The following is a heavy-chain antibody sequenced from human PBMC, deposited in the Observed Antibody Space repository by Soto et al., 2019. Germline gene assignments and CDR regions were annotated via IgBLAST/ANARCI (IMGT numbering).Heavy chain of an antibody. CDR2: INPSGCST. D-gene: IGHD3-22*01. J-gene: IGHJ3*02. CDR1: VYTFTSYY. CDR3: ASREDYYDSSGYYDAFDI. V-gene: IGHV1-46*01. Sequence: SVKVSCKASVYTFTSYYMHWVRQAPGQGLEWMGIINPSGCSTSYAQKFQGRVTMTRDTSTSTVYMELSRLRSEDTAVYYCASREDYYDSSGYYDAFDIWGKGTMVTDSS.